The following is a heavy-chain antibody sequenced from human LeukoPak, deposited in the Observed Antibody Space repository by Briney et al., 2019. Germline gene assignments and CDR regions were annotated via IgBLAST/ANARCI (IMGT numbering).Heavy chain of an antibody. Sequence: WLGRIRNKRETYATAYTASVRGRFIISRDDSRNTAYLQMNSLKTEDTAVYYCTSTSYCDATSCPYYYYGMDVWGKGTSVTVSS. J-gene: IGHJ6*04. V-gene: IGHV3-73*01. D-gene: IGHD2-2*01. CDR2: IRNKRETYAT. CDR3: TSTSYCDATSCPYYYYGMDV.